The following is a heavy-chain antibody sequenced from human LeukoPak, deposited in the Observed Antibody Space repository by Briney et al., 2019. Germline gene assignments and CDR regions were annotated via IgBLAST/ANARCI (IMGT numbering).Heavy chain of an antibody. CDR3: ARGLRLAAASDAFDI. CDR1: GFTFSSNS. V-gene: IGHV3-21*01. D-gene: IGHD6-13*01. J-gene: IGHJ3*02. Sequence: GGPLRLSCAASGFTFSSNSMNWVRQAPGKGLDWVSSISSSSSYIYYADSAKGRFTISRDYAKNSLYLQMNSLRAEDTAVYYCARGLRLAAASDAFDIWGQGTMVTVSS. CDR2: ISSSSSYI.